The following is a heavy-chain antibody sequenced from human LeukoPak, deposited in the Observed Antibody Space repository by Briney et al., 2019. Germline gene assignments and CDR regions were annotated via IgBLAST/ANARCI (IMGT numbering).Heavy chain of an antibody. V-gene: IGHV1-2*02. CDR2: INPNSGGT. CDR1: GYTFTGYY. CDR3: ARGPYFGSSSWYLNWFDP. J-gene: IGHJ5*02. D-gene: IGHD6-13*01. Sequence: ASVKVSCKASGYTFTGYYMHWVRQAPGQGLEWMGWINPNSGGTNYAQKFQGRVTMTRDTSISTAYMELSRLRSEDTAVYYCARGPYFGSSSWYLNWFDPWGQGTLVTVSS.